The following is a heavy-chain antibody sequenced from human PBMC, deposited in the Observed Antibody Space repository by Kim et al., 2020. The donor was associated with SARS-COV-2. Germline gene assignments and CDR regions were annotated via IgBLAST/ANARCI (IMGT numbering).Heavy chain of an antibody. V-gene: IGHV3-23*01. D-gene: IGHD6-13*01. CDR1: GFTFSSYA. Sequence: GGSLRLSCAASGFTFSSYAMSWVRQAPGKGLEWVSAISGSGVSTYYAASVKGRFTISRDNSKNTLYRQMNSLRAEDTAVYYCAKDATGYSSSRGWFDPWGQGTLVTVSS. J-gene: IGHJ5*02. CDR2: ISGSGVST. CDR3: AKDATGYSSSRGWFDP.